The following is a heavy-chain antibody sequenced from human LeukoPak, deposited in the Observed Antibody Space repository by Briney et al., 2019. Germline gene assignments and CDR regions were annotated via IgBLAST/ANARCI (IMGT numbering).Heavy chain of an antibody. CDR2: IYYSGSA. CDR3: ARGFGDWGLSWFDP. Sequence: PSETLSLTSTVSGGSVSSGSYYWSWIRQPPGKGLEWIGYIYYSGSAKYNPSLKSRVTISVDTSKNQFSLKLTSVTAADTAVYYCARGFGDWGLSWFDPWGQGTLVTVSS. V-gene: IGHV4-61*01. D-gene: IGHD3-10*01. CDR1: GGSVSSGSYY. J-gene: IGHJ5*02.